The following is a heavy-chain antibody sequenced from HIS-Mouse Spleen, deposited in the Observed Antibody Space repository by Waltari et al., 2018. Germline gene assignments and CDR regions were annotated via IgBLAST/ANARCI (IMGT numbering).Heavy chain of an antibody. CDR1: AFTFSNAG. Sequence: EVQLVESVGGLVKPGGSLSLSCAASAFTFSNAGIVWFRRAQGKGLEWVGRIKSKTDGGTTDYAAPVKGRFTISRDDSKNTLYLQMNSLKTEDTAVYYCTTVRYCSSTSCDYWGQGTLVTVSS. J-gene: IGHJ4*02. V-gene: IGHV3-15*01. CDR3: TTVRYCSSTSCDY. CDR2: IKSKTDGGTT. D-gene: IGHD2-2*01.